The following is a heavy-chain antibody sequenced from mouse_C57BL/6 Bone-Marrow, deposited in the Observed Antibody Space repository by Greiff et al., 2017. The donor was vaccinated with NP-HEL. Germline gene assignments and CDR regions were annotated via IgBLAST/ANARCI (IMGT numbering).Heavy chain of an antibody. Sequence: EVQRVESGGGLVQPGGSLKLSCAASGFTFSDYYMYWVRQTPEKRLEWVAYLSNGGGSTYYPDTVKGRFTISRDNAKNTLYLQMSRLKSEDTAMYYCARPDGNEALYAMDYWGQGTSVTVSS. V-gene: IGHV5-12*01. D-gene: IGHD2-1*01. CDR1: GFTFSDYY. CDR2: LSNGGGST. J-gene: IGHJ4*01. CDR3: ARPDGNEALYAMDY.